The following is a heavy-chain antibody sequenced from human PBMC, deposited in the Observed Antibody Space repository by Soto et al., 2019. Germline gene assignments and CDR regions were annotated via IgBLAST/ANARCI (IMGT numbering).Heavy chain of an antibody. CDR2: ISGSGDST. J-gene: IGHJ6*02. CDR1: VVTFSSYV. CDR3: AKGGDDCSGGTCYYYYYGMDV. V-gene: IGHV3-23*01. Sequence: GGSRGLSCAASVVTFSSYVMSWVRQAPGKGLECVSAISGSGDSTYYADSVKGRITISRDNSKNTLYLQMNSLRAEDTAVYYCAKGGDDCSGGTCYYYYYGMDVWRQGTTVTVSS. D-gene: IGHD2-15*01.